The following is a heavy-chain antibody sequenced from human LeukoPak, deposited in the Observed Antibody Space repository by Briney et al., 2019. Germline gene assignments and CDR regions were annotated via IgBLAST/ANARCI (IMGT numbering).Heavy chain of an antibody. CDR1: GGSISSSSYY. J-gene: IGHJ5*02. CDR2: INHSGST. CDR3: ARDASGYCSSTSCSNWFDP. D-gene: IGHD2-2*01. V-gene: IGHV4-39*07. Sequence: SETLSLTCTVSGGSISSSSYYWGWIRQPPGKGLEWIGEINHSGSTNYNPSLKSRVTISVDTSKNQFSLKLSSVTAADTAVYYCARDASGYCSSTSCSNWFDPWGQGTLVTVSS.